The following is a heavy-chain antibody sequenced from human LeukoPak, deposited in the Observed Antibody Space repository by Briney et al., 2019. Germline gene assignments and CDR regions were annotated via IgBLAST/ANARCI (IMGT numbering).Heavy chain of an antibody. D-gene: IGHD2/OR15-2a*01. Sequence: KPGGSLRLSCAASGFPFGDYYMTWIRQAPGKGLEWISYISRSGDTLYYADSVEGRFTISRDNAKNSLFLQMNSLRADDTAVYYCAREVVIFPDYYYYGMDVWDEGTTVTVSS. V-gene: IGHV3-11*01. J-gene: IGHJ6*04. CDR2: ISRSGDTL. CDR1: GFPFGDYY. CDR3: AREVVIFPDYYYYGMDV.